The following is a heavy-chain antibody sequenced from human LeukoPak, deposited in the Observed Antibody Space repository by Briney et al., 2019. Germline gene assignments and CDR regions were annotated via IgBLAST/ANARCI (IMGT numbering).Heavy chain of an antibody. CDR1: GFTFSSYG. Sequence: GGSLRLPCAASGFTFSSYGMHWVRQAPGKGLEWVAVIWYDGSNKYYADSVKGRFTISRDNSKNTLYLQMNSLRAEDTAVYYCASDYCSSTSCIGYWGQGTLVTVSS. CDR3: ASDYCSSTSCIGY. D-gene: IGHD2-2*01. V-gene: IGHV3-33*01. CDR2: IWYDGSNK. J-gene: IGHJ4*02.